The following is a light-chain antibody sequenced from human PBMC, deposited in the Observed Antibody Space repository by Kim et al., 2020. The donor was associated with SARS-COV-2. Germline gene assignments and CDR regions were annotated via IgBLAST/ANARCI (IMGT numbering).Light chain of an antibody. V-gene: IGLV3-21*04. CDR3: QVWDSSSDHPGV. J-gene: IGLJ3*02. CDR1: NIGSKS. CDR2: YDS. Sequence: PGKTARITCGGNNIGSKSVHWYQQRPGQAPVLVIYYDSDRPSGIPERFSGSNSGNTATLTISRVEAGDEADYYCQVWDSSSDHPGVFGGGTKLTVL.